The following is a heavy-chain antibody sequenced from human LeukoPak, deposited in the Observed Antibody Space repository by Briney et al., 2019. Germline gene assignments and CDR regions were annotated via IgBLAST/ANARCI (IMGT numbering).Heavy chain of an antibody. CDR2: ISGSGHTT. J-gene: IGHJ5*02. Sequence: GGSLRLSCAASGFTFSSNAMSWVRQAPGKGLEWVSTISGSGHTTYYADSVMGRFTISRDNSKNTLLLQMNSLRADDTAVYYCAKNQLGILAARPRVPDWFDPWGQGTLVSVSS. V-gene: IGHV3-23*01. CDR1: GFTFSSNA. D-gene: IGHD6-6*01. CDR3: AKNQLGILAARPRVPDWFDP.